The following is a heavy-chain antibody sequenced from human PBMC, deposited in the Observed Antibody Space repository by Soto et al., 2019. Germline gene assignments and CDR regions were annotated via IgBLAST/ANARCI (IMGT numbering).Heavy chain of an antibody. V-gene: IGHV4-31*11. D-gene: IGHD2-15*01. J-gene: IGHJ6*02. Sequence: TLSLSGDVSGASITGAYYWNWIRQHPGKGLQWIGSIHYRGSTYYNPSLKSRITISLDRSNNQFSLNLRSVTAAETAVYYCARVRDSFGLDVWGQGTTVTV. CDR2: IHYRGST. CDR3: ARVRDSFGLDV. CDR1: GASITGAYY.